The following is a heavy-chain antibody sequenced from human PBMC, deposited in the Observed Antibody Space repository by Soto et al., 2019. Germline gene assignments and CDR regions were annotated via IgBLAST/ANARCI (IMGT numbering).Heavy chain of an antibody. CDR3: ARGPVRGMGGDS. D-gene: IGHD3-16*01. CDR1: GGTFNSDT. CDR2: INSILGMS. J-gene: IGHJ5*01. V-gene: IGHV1-69*02. Sequence: QVQLVQSGAEVKEPGSSVKVSCKASGGTFNSDTINWVRQAPGQGLEWMGRINSILGMSNYAQKFQGRIAITADKSTNSGYMELSSLRSEDTAVYYCARGPVRGMGGDSWGQGTLVTVSS.